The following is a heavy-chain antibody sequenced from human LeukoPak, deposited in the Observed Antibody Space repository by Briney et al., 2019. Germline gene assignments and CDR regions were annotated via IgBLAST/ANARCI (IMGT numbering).Heavy chain of an antibody. V-gene: IGHV3-30*18. CDR2: ISYDGSNK. Sequence: GGSLRLSCAASGFTFSSYGMHWVRQAPGKGLEWVAVISYDGSNKYYADSVKGRFTISRDNSKNTLYLQMNSLRAEDTAVYYCAKGSDYDFWSGLYYGMDVWGQGTTVTVSS. J-gene: IGHJ6*02. CDR3: AKGSDYDFWSGLYYGMDV. CDR1: GFTFSSYG. D-gene: IGHD3-3*01.